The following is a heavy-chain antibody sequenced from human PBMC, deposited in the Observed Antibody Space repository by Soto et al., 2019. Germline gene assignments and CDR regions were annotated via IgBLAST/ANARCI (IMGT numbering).Heavy chain of an antibody. V-gene: IGHV5-51*01. CDR2: IYPGDSET. CDR1: GYSFTTYW. J-gene: IGHJ6*02. Sequence: PGESLKISCKGSGYSFTTYWIGWVRQMPGKGLEWMGIIYPGDSETRYSPSFQGQVTISADKSINTVYLQWSSLKASDTAMYYCARHGGYYDSSGYYHLDVWGQGTTVTVSS. D-gene: IGHD3-22*01. CDR3: ARHGGYYDSSGYYHLDV.